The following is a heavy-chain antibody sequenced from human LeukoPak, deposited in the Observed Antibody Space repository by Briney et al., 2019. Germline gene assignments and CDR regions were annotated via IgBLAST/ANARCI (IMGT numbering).Heavy chain of an antibody. Sequence: ASVKVSCKASGYTFTGYYMHWVRQAPGQGLEWMGWINPNSGGTNYAQKFQGRVTMTRDTSIRPAYMELSRLRSDGPAVYYFARGGWFGELLSPFDYWGQGTLVTVSS. D-gene: IGHD3-10*01. CDR2: INPNSGGT. CDR1: GYTFTGYY. V-gene: IGHV1-2*02. J-gene: IGHJ4*02. CDR3: ARGGWFGELLSPFDY.